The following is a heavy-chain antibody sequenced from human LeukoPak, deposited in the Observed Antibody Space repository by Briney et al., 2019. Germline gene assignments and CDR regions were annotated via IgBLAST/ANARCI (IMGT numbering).Heavy chain of an antibody. J-gene: IGHJ4*02. D-gene: IGHD6-19*01. V-gene: IGHV4-59*08. Sequence: GSLRLSCATSGFIFNRYAMSWVRQPPGKGLEWTGYIYYSGSTNYNPSLNSRVTISVDTSKNQFSLRLSSVTAADTAIYYCARAVSGRFDYWGQGTLVTVSS. CDR2: IYYSGST. CDR3: ARAVSGRFDY. CDR1: GFIFNRYA.